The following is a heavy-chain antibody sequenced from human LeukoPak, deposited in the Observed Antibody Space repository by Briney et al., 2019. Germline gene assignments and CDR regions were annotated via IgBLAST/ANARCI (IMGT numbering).Heavy chain of an antibody. CDR3: ARGSSGWYSPLYG. CDR1: GDSISSGDYY. V-gene: IGHV4-61*02. Sequence: SETLSLTCTVSGDSISSGDYYWSWIRQPAGKGLEWIGRISSSGSTNYNPSLKSRVTISLDTSKNQLSLKLSSVTAADTAMYYCARGSSGWYSPLYGWGQGTLVIVSS. D-gene: IGHD6-19*01. CDR2: ISSSGST. J-gene: IGHJ4*02.